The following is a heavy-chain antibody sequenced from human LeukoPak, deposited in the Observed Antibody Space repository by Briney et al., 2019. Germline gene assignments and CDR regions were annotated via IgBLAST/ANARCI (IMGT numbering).Heavy chain of an antibody. CDR2: TYYRSKWYN. CDR3: ARGSSSNSWYFDY. J-gene: IGHJ4*02. D-gene: IGHD6-13*01. CDR1: GDSVSSNSAA. V-gene: IGHV6-1*01. Sequence: SQTLSLTCAITGDSVSSNSAAWTWIRQSPSRGLEWLGRTYYRSKWYNDYAVSVISRITINPDTSKNQFSLQLNSVTPEDTAVYYCARGSSSNSWYFDYWGQGTLVTVSS.